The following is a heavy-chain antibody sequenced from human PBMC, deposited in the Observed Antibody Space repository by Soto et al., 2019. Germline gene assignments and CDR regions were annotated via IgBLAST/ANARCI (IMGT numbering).Heavy chain of an antibody. CDR3: ANWVEGSHVYFDY. CDR1: GFFFSGYA. J-gene: IGHJ4*02. Sequence: EVQLLESGGGLVQPGGSLTLSCAASGFFFSGYAMPWARRAPGKGLEWVSSISGSGGNTYYEDSVKGRFTISRDNSKNTLYLQMNSLRVEDTAVYYCANWVEGSHVYFDYWGRGTLVTVSS. V-gene: IGHV3-23*01. D-gene: IGHD6-13*01. CDR2: ISGSGGNT.